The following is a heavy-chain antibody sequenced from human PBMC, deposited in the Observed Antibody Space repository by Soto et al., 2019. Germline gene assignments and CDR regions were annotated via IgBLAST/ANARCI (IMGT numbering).Heavy chain of an antibody. CDR2: IIPIFGTL. Sequence: QVQLVQSGAEVMQPGSSVKVSCKASGVTFSTYTISWVRQAPGQGREWMGGIIPIFGTLNYAQKFQGRVTITADESTTTGYMEFSSLRAEYTAVYYCGSGGGYGGFENWGQGTLVTVSS. J-gene: IGHJ4*02. D-gene: IGHD6-13*01. V-gene: IGHV1-69*13. CDR1: GVTFSTYT. CDR3: GSGGGYGGFEN.